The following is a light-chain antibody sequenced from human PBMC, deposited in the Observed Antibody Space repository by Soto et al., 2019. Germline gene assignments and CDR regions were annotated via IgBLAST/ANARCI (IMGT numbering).Light chain of an antibody. Sequence: QSVLTQPPSASGTPGQRVTISCSGSSSNIGSNTVNWYQQLPGTAPKLLIYSNNQRPSGVTDRFSGSKSGTSASLAISGLQSEDEADYYCAAWDDSLNGPVFCGGTAVTVL. V-gene: IGLV1-44*01. J-gene: IGLJ2*01. CDR2: SNN. CDR1: SSNIGSNT. CDR3: AAWDDSLNGPV.